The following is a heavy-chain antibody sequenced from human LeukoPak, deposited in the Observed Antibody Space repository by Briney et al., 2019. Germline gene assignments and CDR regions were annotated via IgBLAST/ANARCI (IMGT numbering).Heavy chain of an antibody. Sequence: GGSLRLSCTASGFTFSDYYMSWIRQGPGKGLEWISYVSQSGSTIYYADSVKGRFTISRDNSKNTLYLQMNSLRAEDTAVYYCAKDTLQVWLNYFDYWGQGTLVTVSS. V-gene: IGHV3-11*01. D-gene: IGHD5-18*01. CDR3: AKDTLQVWLNYFDY. CDR2: VSQSGSTI. CDR1: GFTFSDYY. J-gene: IGHJ4*02.